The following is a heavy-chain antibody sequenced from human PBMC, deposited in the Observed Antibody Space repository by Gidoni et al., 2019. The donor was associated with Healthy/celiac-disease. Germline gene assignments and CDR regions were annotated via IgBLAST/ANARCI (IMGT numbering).Heavy chain of an antibody. Sequence: QVQLVESGGGVVQPGRSLRPSCAASGFTFSSYGMHWVRQAPGKGLEWVAVISYDGSNKYYADSVKGRFTISRDNSKNTLYLQMNSLRAEDTAVYYYAKRGSYYPFDYWGQGTLVTVSS. CDR3: AKRGSYYPFDY. CDR1: GFTFSSYG. V-gene: IGHV3-30*18. J-gene: IGHJ4*02. CDR2: ISYDGSNK. D-gene: IGHD1-26*01.